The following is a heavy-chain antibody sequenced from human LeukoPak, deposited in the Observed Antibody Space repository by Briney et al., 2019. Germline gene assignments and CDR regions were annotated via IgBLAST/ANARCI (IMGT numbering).Heavy chain of an antibody. Sequence: SETPSLTPAVSGYSPLRAFYWALFRKPPGKGLEWIGTVYHTGSTYYNPSLDSRVTISVDTSKNEFSLNLKSVTAADTAVYYCARAGWIITSGIDYWGQGALVTVSS. CDR3: ARAGWIITSGIDY. D-gene: IGHD3-10*01. V-gene: IGHV4-38-2*01. J-gene: IGHJ4*02. CDR1: GYSPLRAFY. CDR2: VYHTGST.